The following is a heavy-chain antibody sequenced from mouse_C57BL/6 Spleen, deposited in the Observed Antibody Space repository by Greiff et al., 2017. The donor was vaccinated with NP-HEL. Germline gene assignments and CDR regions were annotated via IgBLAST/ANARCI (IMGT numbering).Heavy chain of an antibody. D-gene: IGHD1-1*01. J-gene: IGHJ3*01. V-gene: IGHV1-82*01. CDR2: IYPGDGDT. CDR1: GYAFSSSW. Sequence: VQLQQSGPELVKPGASVKISCKASGYAFSSSWMNWVKQRPGKGLEWIGRIYPGDGDTNYNGKFKGKATLTADKSSSTAYMQLSSLTSEDSAVYFCARVNYGSSYQAWFAYWGQGTLVTVSA. CDR3: ARVNYGSSYQAWFAY.